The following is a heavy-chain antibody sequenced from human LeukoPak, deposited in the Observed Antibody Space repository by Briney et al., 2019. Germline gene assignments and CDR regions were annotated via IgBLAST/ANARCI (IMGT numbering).Heavy chain of an antibody. J-gene: IGHJ4*02. Sequence: GASVKVSCKAAGYTFTGYYMHWVRQAPGQGREWMGWINPDSGGTNYAQKFQGRVTMTRDTSISTAYMELSRLRYDDTAVYYCARDRARYRYFDYWGQGTLVTVSS. CDR1: GYTFTGYY. CDR3: ARDRARYRYFDY. D-gene: IGHD5-18*01. CDR2: INPDSGGT. V-gene: IGHV1-2*02.